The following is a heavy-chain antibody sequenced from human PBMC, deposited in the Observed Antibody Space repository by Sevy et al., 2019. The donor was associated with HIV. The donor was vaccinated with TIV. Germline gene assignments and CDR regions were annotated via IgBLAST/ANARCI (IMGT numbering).Heavy chain of an antibody. CDR3: ARTGPPGYYYDSSGSDY. CDR1: GFSFSSYG. D-gene: IGHD3-22*01. CDR2: ISYHGRNE. Sequence: GGSLRLSCAASGFSFSSYGMHWVRQAPGKGLEWVAVISYHGRNEFYGDSVKGRFTISRDNSKKTLYLQVNSLRAEDTAVYYCARTGPPGYYYDSSGSDYWGQGTLVTVSS. J-gene: IGHJ4*02. V-gene: IGHV3-30*03.